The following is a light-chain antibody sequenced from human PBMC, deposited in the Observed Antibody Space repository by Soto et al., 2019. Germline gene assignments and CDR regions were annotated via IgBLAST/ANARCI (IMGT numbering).Light chain of an antibody. CDR2: WAS. CDR3: QQYYTTPFT. Sequence: DIVMTQSPDSLGASLGERVTITCKSSQSLVYSSNNKNYLAWYQQKPGQPPRLLVHWASTRQSGVPDRFSGSGSGTDFTLTISSLQAEDVALYYCQQYYTTPFTFGPGTKVDIK. CDR1: QSLVYSSNNKNY. V-gene: IGKV4-1*01. J-gene: IGKJ3*01.